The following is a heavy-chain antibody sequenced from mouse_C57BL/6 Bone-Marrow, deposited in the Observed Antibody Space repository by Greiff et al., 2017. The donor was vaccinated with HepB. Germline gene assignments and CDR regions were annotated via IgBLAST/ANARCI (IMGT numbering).Heavy chain of an antibody. V-gene: IGHV1-80*01. Sequence: VQLQQSGAELVKPGASVKISCKASGYAFSSYWMNWVKQRPGKGLEWIGQIYPGDGDTNYNGKFKGKATLTADKSSSTAYMQLSSLTSEDSAVYFGARGGYYGSSSDYFDYWGQGTTLTVSA. J-gene: IGHJ2*01. CDR1: GYAFSSYW. D-gene: IGHD1-1*01. CDR2: IYPGDGDT. CDR3: ARGGYYGSSSDYFDY.